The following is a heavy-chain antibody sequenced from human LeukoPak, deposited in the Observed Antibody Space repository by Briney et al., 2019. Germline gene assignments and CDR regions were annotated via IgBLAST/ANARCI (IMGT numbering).Heavy chain of an antibody. J-gene: IGHJ4*02. Sequence: SETLSLTCTVSGGPINTGGYYWSWIRQHPGKGLEWIGFIHYSGSTYYNPSLRSRVTMSVDTSENQFSLEVTSVTAADTAVYYCARTSEDTGYGDFDYWGQGTLVTVSS. CDR3: ARTSEDTGYGDFDY. CDR1: GGPINTGGYY. V-gene: IGHV4-31*03. CDR2: IHYSGST. D-gene: IGHD4-17*01.